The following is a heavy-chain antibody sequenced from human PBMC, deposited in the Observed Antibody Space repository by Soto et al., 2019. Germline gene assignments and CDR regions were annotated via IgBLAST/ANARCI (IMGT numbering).Heavy chain of an antibody. CDR3: FFFQAEDGIRDTFPVSAFLLKRSSDL. J-gene: IGHJ2*01. CDR2: IKSKTDGGTT. D-gene: IGHD1-1*01. Sequence: RKGLEWVGRIKSKTDGGTTDYAAPVKGRVTIARDDSKNTLSRQMNSLKPEDTAVYYCFFFQAEDGIRDTFPVSAFLLKRSSDL. V-gene: IGHV3-15*07.